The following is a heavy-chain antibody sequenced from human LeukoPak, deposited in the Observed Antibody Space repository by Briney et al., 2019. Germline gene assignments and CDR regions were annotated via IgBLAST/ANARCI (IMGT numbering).Heavy chain of an antibody. D-gene: IGHD3-10*01. CDR3: ARDLMVRSCDY. J-gene: IGHJ4*02. CDR2: ISRNSNYI. V-gene: IGHV3-21*06. Sequence: PGGSLRLSCAASGFTFSSYSRNWVRQAPGKGLEWVSSISRNSNYIYYADSVKGRFTISRDNAKNSLYLQMNSLRAEDTAVYYCARDLMVRSCDYWGQGTLVTVSS. CDR1: GFTFSSYS.